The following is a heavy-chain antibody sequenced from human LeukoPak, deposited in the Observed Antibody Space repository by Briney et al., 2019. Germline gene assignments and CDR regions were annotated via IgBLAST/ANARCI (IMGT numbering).Heavy chain of an antibody. J-gene: IGHJ4*02. V-gene: IGHV3-23*01. CDR3: AKDQYSSSWYYFDY. CDR2: ISGSGGST. CDR1: GFTFSSHA. D-gene: IGHD6-13*01. Sequence: GGSLRLSCAASGFTFSSHAMGWVRQAPGKRLEWVSAISGSGGSTYYADSVKGRFTISRDNSKNTLYLQMNSLRVEDTAVYCCAKDQYSSSWYYFDYWGQGTLVTVSS.